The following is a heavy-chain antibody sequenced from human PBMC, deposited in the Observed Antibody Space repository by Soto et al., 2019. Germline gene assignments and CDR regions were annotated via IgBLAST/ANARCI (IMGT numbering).Heavy chain of an antibody. CDR1: GFTFSSYG. D-gene: IGHD2-15*01. V-gene: IGHV3-30*18. Sequence: GGSLRLSCAASGFTFSSYGMHWVRQAPGKGLEWVAVISYDGSNKYYADSVQGRFTISRDNSKNTLYLQMNSLRAEDTAVYYCAKDSYVVVVAAISHWGQGTLVTVSS. CDR3: AKDSYVVVVAAISH. J-gene: IGHJ4*02. CDR2: ISYDGSNK.